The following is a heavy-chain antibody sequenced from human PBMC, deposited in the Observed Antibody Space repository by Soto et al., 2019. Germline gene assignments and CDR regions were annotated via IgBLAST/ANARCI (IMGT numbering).Heavy chain of an antibody. CDR3: ARDASGPFDY. CDR1: GFTVSDS. J-gene: IGHJ4*02. CDR2: IHSDGST. D-gene: IGHD6-19*01. V-gene: IGHV3-53*01. Sequence: GGSLRLSCSVAGFTVSDSMSWVRQAPGKGLECVSFIHSDGSTLYTDSVRGRFTISRDNSKNTLYLQMDRLRVDDTAVYFCARDASGPFDYWGQGTLVTVPQ.